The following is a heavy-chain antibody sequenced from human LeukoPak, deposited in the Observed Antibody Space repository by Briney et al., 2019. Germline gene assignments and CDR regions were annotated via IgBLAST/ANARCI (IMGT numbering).Heavy chain of an antibody. J-gene: IGHJ4*02. V-gene: IGHV1-46*01. CDR2: INPSGSST. Sequence: ASVKVSCKASGYSFTSHYMHWVRQAPGQGLEWMGLINPSGSSTLYAQKFQGRVTMTRDMSTTTDYMELSSLRSEDTAVYYCARDNDSRDPPHFDYWGQGTLVTVSS. D-gene: IGHD3-16*01. CDR1: GYSFTSHY. CDR3: ARDNDSRDPPHFDY.